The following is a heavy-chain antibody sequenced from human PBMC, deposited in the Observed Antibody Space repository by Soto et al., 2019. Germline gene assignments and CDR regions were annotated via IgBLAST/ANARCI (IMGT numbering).Heavy chain of an antibody. CDR2: ISWNSGSI. CDR1: GFTFDDYA. D-gene: IGHD3-3*01. CDR3: AKDLGNYDFWSGYQLGYYYSGMDV. V-gene: IGHV3-9*01. Sequence: GGSLRLSCAASGFTFDDYAMHWVRQAPGKGLEWVSGISWNSGSIGYADSVKGRFTISRDNAKNSLYLQMNSLRAEDTALYYCAKDLGNYDFWSGYQLGYYYSGMDVCGQGPTVTVYS. J-gene: IGHJ6*02.